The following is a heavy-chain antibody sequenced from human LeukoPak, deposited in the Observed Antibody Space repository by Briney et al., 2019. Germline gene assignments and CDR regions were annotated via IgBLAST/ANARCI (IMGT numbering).Heavy chain of an antibody. CDR2: IWYDGSNK. CDR1: GFTFSSYG. J-gene: IGHJ4*02. V-gene: IGHV3-33*01. D-gene: IGHD6-19*01. Sequence: RGSLRLSCAASGFTFSSYGMHWVRQAPGKGLEWVAVIWYDGSNKYYADSVKGRFTISRDNSKNTLYLQMNSLRAEDTAVYYCARDPAVAGTEGYFDYWGQGTLVTVSS. CDR3: ARDPAVAGTEGYFDY.